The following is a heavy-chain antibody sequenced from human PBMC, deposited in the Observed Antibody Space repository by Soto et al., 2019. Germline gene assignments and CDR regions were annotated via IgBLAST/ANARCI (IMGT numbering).Heavy chain of an antibody. CDR3: AREYCISTSCYGWLDP. D-gene: IGHD2-2*01. V-gene: IGHV1-24*01. CDR1: GYTLTELS. J-gene: IGHJ5*02. CDR2: FDPEDGET. Sequence: ASVKVSCKVSGYTLTELSMHWVRQAPGKGLEWMGGFDPEDGETIYAQKFQGRVTITADESTSTAYMELSSLRSGDTAVYYCAREYCISTSCYGWLDPWGQGTLVTVSS.